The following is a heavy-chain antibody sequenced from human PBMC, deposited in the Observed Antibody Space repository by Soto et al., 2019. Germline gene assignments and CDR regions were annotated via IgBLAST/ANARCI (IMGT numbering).Heavy chain of an antibody. CDR2: ISGSGGST. V-gene: IGHV3-23*01. CDR1: GVTFSSYA. J-gene: IGHJ4*02. CDR3: SKNLLAPITMVPRPTDY. D-gene: IGHD3-10*01. Sequence: HPGGSLRLSCAASGVTFSSYAMSWVRQAPGKGLEWVSAISGSGGSTYYADSVKGRFTISRDNSKNTLYLQMNSLRAEDTPVYYCSKNLLAPITMVPRPTDYWGQGTLVTVSS.